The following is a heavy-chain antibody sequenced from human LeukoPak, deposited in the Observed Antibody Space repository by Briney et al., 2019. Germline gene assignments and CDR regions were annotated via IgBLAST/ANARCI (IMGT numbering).Heavy chain of an antibody. J-gene: IGHJ6*03. CDR1: GGSSSGYY. CDR2: INHSGST. V-gene: IGHV4-34*01. D-gene: IGHD3-10*01. CDR3: ATGGFQFHIYYYYYMDV. Sequence: SETLSLTCAVYGGSSSGYYWSWIRQPPGKGLEWIGEINHSGSTNYNPSLKSRVTISVDTSKNQFSLKLSSVTAADTAVYYCATGGFQFHIYYYYYMDVWGKGTTVTVSS.